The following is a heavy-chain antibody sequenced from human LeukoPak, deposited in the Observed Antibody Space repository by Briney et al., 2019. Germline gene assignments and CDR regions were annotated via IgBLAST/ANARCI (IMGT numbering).Heavy chain of an antibody. CDR2: IYTSGST. V-gene: IGHV4-61*02. J-gene: IGHJ5*02. Sequence: SETLSLTCTVSGGSISSGSYYWSWIRQPAGKGLEWIGRIYTSGSTNYNPSLKSRVTISVDTSKNQFSLKLSSVTAADTAMYYCARDIAAAEYNWFDPWGQGTLVTVSS. CDR3: ARDIAAAEYNWFDP. CDR1: GGSISSGSYY. D-gene: IGHD6-13*01.